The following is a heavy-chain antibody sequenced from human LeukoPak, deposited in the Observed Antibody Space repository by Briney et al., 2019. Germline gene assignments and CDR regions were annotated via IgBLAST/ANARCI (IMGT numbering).Heavy chain of an antibody. Sequence: ASVKVSCKASGGTFSSYAISWVRQAPGQGLEWMGGIIPIFGTANYAQKFQGRVTITADKSTSTAYMELSSLRSEDTAVYYCARDPKLPGISSSWHDDAFDIWGQGTMVTVSS. V-gene: IGHV1-69*06. J-gene: IGHJ3*02. CDR3: ARDPKLPGISSSWHDDAFDI. D-gene: IGHD6-13*01. CDR2: IIPIFGTA. CDR1: GGTFSSYA.